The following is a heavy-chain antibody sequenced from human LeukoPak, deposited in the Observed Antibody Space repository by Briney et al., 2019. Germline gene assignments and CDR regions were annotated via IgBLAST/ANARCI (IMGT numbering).Heavy chain of an antibody. CDR3: ARDPPPRDYDDYYGMDV. Sequence: ASVKVSCKASGYTFTSYGISWVRQAPGQGLEWMGWISAYNGNTNYAQKLQGRVTMTTDTSTSTAYMELRSLRSDDTAVYYCARDPPPRDYDDYYGMDVWGQGTTVTVSS. J-gene: IGHJ6*02. CDR1: GYTFTSYG. CDR2: ISAYNGNT. D-gene: IGHD3-16*01. V-gene: IGHV1-18*01.